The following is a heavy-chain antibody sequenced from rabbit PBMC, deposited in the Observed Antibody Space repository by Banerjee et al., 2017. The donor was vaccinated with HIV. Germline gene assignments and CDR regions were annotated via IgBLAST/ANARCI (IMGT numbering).Heavy chain of an antibody. CDR1: GFSFSSSYY. Sequence: QEQLEESGGGLVQPEGSLTLTCTASGFSFSSSYYMCWVRQAPGKGLEWIACIAAVSGTTYYANWARGRFTISKTSSTTVTLQMTSLTAADTATYFCAREDGSAMKLWGQGTLVTDS. D-gene: IGHD6-1*01. CDR2: IAAVSGTT. V-gene: IGHV1S45*01. CDR3: AREDGSAMKL. J-gene: IGHJ4*01.